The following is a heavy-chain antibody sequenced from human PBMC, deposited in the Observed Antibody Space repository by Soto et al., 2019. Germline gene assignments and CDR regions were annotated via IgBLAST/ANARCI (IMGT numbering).Heavy chain of an antibody. CDR2: IIPKFGTT. CDR1: GSSFSTYG. CDR3: XXXXDPYYGGNSLSLDY. J-gene: IGHJ4*02. V-gene: IGHV1-69*13. D-gene: IGHD4-17*01. Sequence: QVQLVQSGAEVKKPGSSVKVSCKASGSSFSTYGINWVRLAPGQGLEWMGGIIPKFGTTNYAQKFQGRVTXXXXXXXXXXXXXXXXXXXXXTXVXXXXXXXDPYYGGNSLSLDYWGQGTLVTVSS.